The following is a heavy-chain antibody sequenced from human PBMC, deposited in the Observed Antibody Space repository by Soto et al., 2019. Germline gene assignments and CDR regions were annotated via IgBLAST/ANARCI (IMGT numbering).Heavy chain of an antibody. Sequence: QVHLQESGPGLVKPSETLSLTCAVSGASICSGGWWSWVRQPPGKGLEWIAEIFHTGNTNYRPSLKSRVTLTVDKSLNQFSLNVYYVTAAVTAAYYCARHEVWAGTDQWGQGTLVTVSS. V-gene: IGHV4-4*02. CDR2: IFHTGNT. CDR1: GASICSGGW. J-gene: IGHJ5*02. D-gene: IGHD6-19*01. CDR3: ARHEVWAGTDQ.